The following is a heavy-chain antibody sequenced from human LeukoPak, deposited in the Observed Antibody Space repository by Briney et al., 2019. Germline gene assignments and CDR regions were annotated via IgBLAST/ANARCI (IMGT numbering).Heavy chain of an antibody. CDR2: ISYDGSNK. V-gene: IGHV3-30-3*01. Sequence: GGSLRLSCAASGFTFSSYAMHWVRQAPGKGLKWVAVISYDGSNKYYADSVKGRFTISRDNSKNTLYLQMNSLRAEDTAVYYCARECYDILTGYPRPDRYYYYYGMDVWGQGTTVTVSS. D-gene: IGHD3-9*01. CDR1: GFTFSSYA. J-gene: IGHJ6*02. CDR3: ARECYDILTGYPRPDRYYYYYGMDV.